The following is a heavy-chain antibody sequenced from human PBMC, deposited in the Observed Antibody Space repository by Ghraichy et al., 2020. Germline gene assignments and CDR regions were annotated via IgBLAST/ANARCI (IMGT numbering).Heavy chain of an antibody. V-gene: IGHV1-18*01. Sequence: ASVKVSCKASGYTFTSYGFAWVRQAPGEGLEWMGWISGYNGNANYAQKLQGRVTMTTDTSTSTAYMELKSPRSDDTAVYYCARDYSSGEQNWFGPWGQGTLVIVSS. D-gene: IGHD3-22*01. CDR1: GYTFTSYG. CDR2: ISGYNGNA. CDR3: ARDYSSGEQNWFGP. J-gene: IGHJ5*02.